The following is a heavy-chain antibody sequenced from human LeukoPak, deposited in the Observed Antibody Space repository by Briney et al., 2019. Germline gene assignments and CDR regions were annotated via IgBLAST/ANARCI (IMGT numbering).Heavy chain of an antibody. D-gene: IGHD3-22*01. CDR2: ISYDGTNK. CDR1: GFTFSSYG. Sequence: PGRSLRLSCAASGFTFSSYGMHWVRQAPGKGLGWVAVISYDGTNKYYVDSVKGRFTISRDNAKNSLYLQMNSLRAEDTAVYYCARVRDSSGYPAASSYWGQGTLVTVSS. J-gene: IGHJ4*02. CDR3: ARVRDSSGYPAASSY. V-gene: IGHV3-30*03.